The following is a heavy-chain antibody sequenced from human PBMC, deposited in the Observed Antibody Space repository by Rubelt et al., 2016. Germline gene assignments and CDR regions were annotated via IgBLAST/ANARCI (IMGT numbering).Heavy chain of an antibody. CDR2: ISSSSSYT. CDR1: GFTFSDYY. J-gene: IGHJ4*02. D-gene: IGHD2-2*01. CDR3: AREGSTSCLDY. V-gene: IGHV3-11*05. Sequence: VQLVESGGGLVQPGRSLRLSCAASGFTFSDYYMSWIRQAPGKGLEWVSYISSSSSYTNYADSVKGRFTISRDNAKNSLYLQMNSLRAEDTAVYYCAREGSTSCLDYWGQGTLVTVSS.